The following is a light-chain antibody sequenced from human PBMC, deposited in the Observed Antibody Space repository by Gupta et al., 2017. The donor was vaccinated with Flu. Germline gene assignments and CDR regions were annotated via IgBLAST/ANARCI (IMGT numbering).Light chain of an antibody. CDR1: SSDVGRYNR. CDR3: RSYTGGTNRDV. CDR2: EVS. J-gene: IGLJ1*01. V-gene: IGLV2-18*02. Sequence: SSLPPPPSVSGSPVPSVTISCTGTSSDVGRYNRVSWYQQLPGKAPNLMSYEVSNRPSGVSNRFFGSKSGTTASLTISGLQAEDEADYYCRSYTGGTNRDVFGPGTKVTVL.